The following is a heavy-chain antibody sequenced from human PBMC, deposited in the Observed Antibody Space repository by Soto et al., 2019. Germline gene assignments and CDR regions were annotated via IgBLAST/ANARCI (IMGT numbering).Heavy chain of an antibody. V-gene: IGHV1-69*13. CDR3: ARMMGCSSTSCLLTPYYYYYYGMDV. Sequence: ASVKVSCKASGGTFSSYAISWVRQAPGQGLEWMGGIIPIFGTANYAQKFQGRVTITADESTSTACMELSSLRSEDTAVYYCARMMGCSSTSCLLTPYYYYYYGMDVWGQGTTVTVSS. CDR2: IIPIFGTA. D-gene: IGHD2-2*01. J-gene: IGHJ6*02. CDR1: GGTFSSYA.